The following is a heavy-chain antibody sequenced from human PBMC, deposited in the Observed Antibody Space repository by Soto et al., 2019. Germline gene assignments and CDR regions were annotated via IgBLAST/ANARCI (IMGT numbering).Heavy chain of an antibody. CDR2: INHSGST. CDR1: GGSFSGYY. CDR3: ASDRSAGWFDP. J-gene: IGHJ5*02. D-gene: IGHD3-16*02. Sequence: SETLSLTCAVYGGSFSGYYWSWIRQPPGKGLEWIGEINHSGSTNYNPSLKSRVTISVDTSKNQFSLKLSSVTAADTAVYYCASDRSAGWFDPWGQGTLVTVSS. V-gene: IGHV4-34*01.